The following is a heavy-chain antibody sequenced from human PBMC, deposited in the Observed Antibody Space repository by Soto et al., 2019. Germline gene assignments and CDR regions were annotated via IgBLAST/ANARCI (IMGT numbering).Heavy chain of an antibody. V-gene: IGHV3-23*01. CDR2: ISGSGGST. J-gene: IGHJ4*02. D-gene: IGHD6-13*01. Sequence: GGSLRLSCTASTVTFSNYAMSWVRQAPGKGLEWVSAISGSGGSTYYADSVKGRFTISRDNSKNTLYLQMNSLRAEDTAVYYCAKENGYSSSWFEFDYWGQGTLVTVSS. CDR3: AKENGYSSSWFEFDY. CDR1: TVTFSNYA.